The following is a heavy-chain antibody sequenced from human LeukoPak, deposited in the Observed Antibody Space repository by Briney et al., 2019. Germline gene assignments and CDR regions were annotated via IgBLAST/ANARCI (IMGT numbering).Heavy chain of an antibody. V-gene: IGHV3-21*06. J-gene: IGHJ6*03. CDR2: ISGSSSDI. D-gene: IGHD2-2*01. CDR3: ARDIVVVPAPLDYYYMDV. Sequence: PGGSLRLSCAGSGFIFGSFSLNWVRQAPGKGLEWVSSISGSSSDIYYADSVKGRFTVSRDNVENSLYLQMNSLRAEDTAVYYCARDIVVVPAPLDYYYMDVWGKGTTVTLSS. CDR1: GFIFGSFS.